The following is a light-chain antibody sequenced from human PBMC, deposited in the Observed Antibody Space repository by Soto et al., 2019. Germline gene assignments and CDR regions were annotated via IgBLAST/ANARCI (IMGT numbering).Light chain of an antibody. CDR3: QQSYNTPRT. V-gene: IGKV1-39*01. J-gene: IGKJ1*01. CDR2: DAS. Sequence: DIQMTQSPSSLSASVGDRVTITCRASQNIRRSLNWVQQKAGKAPKVLIYDASSLQRGVPPRFSGSGSGTDFPLTISSLHAEDFATYDCQQSYNTPRTFGQGTRVEIK. CDR1: QNIRRS.